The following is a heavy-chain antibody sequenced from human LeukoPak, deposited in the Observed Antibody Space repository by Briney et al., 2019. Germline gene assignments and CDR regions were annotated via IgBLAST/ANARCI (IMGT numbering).Heavy chain of an antibody. CDR2: IYYTGST. J-gene: IGHJ4*02. V-gene: IGHV4-39*07. Sequence: PSETLSLTCTVSGTSISSSSYYWGWVRQPPGRGLEWIANIYYTGSTHYNPSLKSRVTMSLDTSKTQFSLKLTSVTAADTAVYFCARTLTYYDSRRTFDFWSQGTLVTVSS. CDR1: GTSISSSSYY. CDR3: ARTLTYYDSRRTFDF. D-gene: IGHD3-10*01.